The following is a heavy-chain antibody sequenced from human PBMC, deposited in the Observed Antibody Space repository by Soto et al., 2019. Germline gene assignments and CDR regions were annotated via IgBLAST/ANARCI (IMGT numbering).Heavy chain of an antibody. D-gene: IGHD6-19*01. CDR3: ARHARRVAVAGKGSWFDP. CDR2: IYYSGST. Sequence: QLQLQESGPGLVKPSETLSLTCTVSGGSISSSSYYWGWIRQPPGKGLAWIGSIYYSGSTYYNPSLKSRVTISVDKSKNQFSLKLSSVTAADTAVYYCARHARRVAVAGKGSWFDPWGQGTLVTVSS. J-gene: IGHJ5*02. CDR1: GGSISSSSYY. V-gene: IGHV4-39*01.